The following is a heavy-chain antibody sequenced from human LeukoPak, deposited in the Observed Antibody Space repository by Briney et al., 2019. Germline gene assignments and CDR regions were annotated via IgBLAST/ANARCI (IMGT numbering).Heavy chain of an antibody. Sequence: GGSLRLSCAASGFTFSSYAMSWVRQAPGKGLEWVSAISGSGGSTYYADSVKGRFTISRDNSKNTLYLQMNSLRAEDTAVYYCAKGPRDYDILTGYYPGSWYYLDYWGQGTLVTVSS. D-gene: IGHD3-9*01. CDR1: GFTFSSYA. CDR2: ISGSGGST. J-gene: IGHJ4*02. V-gene: IGHV3-23*01. CDR3: AKGPRDYDILTGYYPGSWYYLDY.